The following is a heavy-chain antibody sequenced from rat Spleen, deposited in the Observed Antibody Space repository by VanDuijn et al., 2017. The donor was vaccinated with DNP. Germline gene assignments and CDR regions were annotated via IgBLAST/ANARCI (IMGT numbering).Heavy chain of an antibody. CDR1: GFAFTNYD. CDR2: ISPSGGNT. V-gene: IGHV5-25*01. J-gene: IGHJ2*01. D-gene: IGHD1-11*01. Sequence: EVQLVESGGGLVQPGRSLKLSCAASGFAFTNYDMAWVRQAPTKGLEWVAAISPSGGNTYYRDSVKGRFTISRDNAKSTLYLQMDSLRSEDTATYYCARQRGYFDYWGQGVMVTVSS. CDR3: ARQRGYFDY.